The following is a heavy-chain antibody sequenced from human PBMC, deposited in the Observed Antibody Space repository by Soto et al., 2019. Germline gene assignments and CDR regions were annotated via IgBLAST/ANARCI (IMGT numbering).Heavy chain of an antibody. D-gene: IGHD5-12*01. CDR2: IYSGGST. Sequence: EVQLVESGGGLVQPGGSLRLSCAASGFTVSSNYMSWVRQAPGKGLEWVSVIYSGGSTYYADSVKGRFTISRDNSKNTLYLQMNRLRAEDTAVYYCARDRGYDAGWFDPWGQGTLVTVSS. V-gene: IGHV3-66*01. CDR1: GFTVSSNY. CDR3: ARDRGYDAGWFDP. J-gene: IGHJ5*02.